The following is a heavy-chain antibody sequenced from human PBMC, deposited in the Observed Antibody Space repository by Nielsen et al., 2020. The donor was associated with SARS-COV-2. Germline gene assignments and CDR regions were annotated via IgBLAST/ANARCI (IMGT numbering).Heavy chain of an antibody. J-gene: IGHJ4*02. D-gene: IGHD3-22*01. CDR2: ISYDGSNK. CDR1: GFTFSNYW. V-gene: IGHV3-30*03. Sequence: GESLKISCSASGFTFSNYWLSWVRQAPGKGLEWVAVISYDGSNKYYADSVKGRFTISRDNSKNTLYLQMNSLRAEDTAVYYCARGNRYDSSGYQTLFDYWGQGTLVTVSS. CDR3: ARGNRYDSSGYQTLFDY.